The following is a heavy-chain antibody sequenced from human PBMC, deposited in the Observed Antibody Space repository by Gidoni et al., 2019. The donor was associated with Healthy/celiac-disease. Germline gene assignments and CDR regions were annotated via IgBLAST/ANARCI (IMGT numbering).Heavy chain of an antibody. J-gene: IGHJ4*02. D-gene: IGHD6-13*01. CDR3: AREAYSSSWSSRGFDY. CDR2: IYSGGST. CDR1: GFTVSSNY. Sequence: EVQLVESGGGLVQPGGSLRLSCAASGFTVSSNYMSWVRQAPGKGLEWVSVIYSGGSTYYADSVKGRFTISRDNSKNTLYLQMNSLRAEDTAVYYCAREAYSSSWSSRGFDYWGQGTLVTVSS. V-gene: IGHV3-66*02.